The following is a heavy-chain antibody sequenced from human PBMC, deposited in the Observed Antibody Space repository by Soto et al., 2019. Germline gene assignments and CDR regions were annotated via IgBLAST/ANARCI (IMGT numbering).Heavy chain of an antibody. CDR2: IYFRGNT. CDR1: GDSISRIDYY. J-gene: IGHJ3*02. V-gene: IGHV4-31*03. D-gene: IGHD3-22*01. CDR3: AREGGSYDSGGYLIRGAFDI. Sequence: PSETLSLTCSVSGDSISRIDYYWTWIRQHPEKGLEWIGNIYFRGNTYYSPSLESRLTISVDTSKNQFSLKLTSVTAADPAVYYCAREGGSYDSGGYLIRGAFDIWGQGTVVTVSS.